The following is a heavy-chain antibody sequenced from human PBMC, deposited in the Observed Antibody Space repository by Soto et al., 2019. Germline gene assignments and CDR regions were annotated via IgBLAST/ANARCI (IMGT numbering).Heavy chain of an antibody. V-gene: IGHV4-39*01. Sequence: SETLSLTCTVSGGSISSSAYYWGWIRQPPGKGLEWIGSIYYSGSTFYNPSLKSRVTISVDTSKNQFSLKLSSVTAADTAVYYCARGWYANWFDPWGQGTLVTVSS. CDR2: IYYSGST. CDR1: GGSISSSAYY. CDR3: ARGWYANWFDP. J-gene: IGHJ5*02. D-gene: IGHD6-19*01.